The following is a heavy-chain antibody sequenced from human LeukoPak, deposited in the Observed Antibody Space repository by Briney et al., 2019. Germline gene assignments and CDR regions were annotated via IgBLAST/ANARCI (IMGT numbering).Heavy chain of an antibody. CDR3: AKDHYDSSGPIDY. CDR2: IRYDGSNK. D-gene: IGHD3-22*01. CDR1: GLTFSSYG. J-gene: IGHJ4*02. V-gene: IGHV3-30*02. Sequence: GGSLRLSCAASGLTFSSYGMHWVRQAPGKGLEWVAFIRYDGSNKYYADSVKGRFTISRDNSKNTLYLQMNSLRAEDTAVYYCAKDHYDSSGPIDYWGQGTLVTVSS.